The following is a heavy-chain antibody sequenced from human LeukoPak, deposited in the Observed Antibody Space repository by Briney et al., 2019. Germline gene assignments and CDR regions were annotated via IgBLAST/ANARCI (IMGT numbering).Heavy chain of an antibody. CDR3: ARSSGWFLTD. D-gene: IGHD6-19*01. CDR2: IKQDGSEK. V-gene: IGHV3-7*01. Sequence: GGSLRLSCAASGFIFSTYWMTWVRQAPGKGLEWVASIKQDGSEKYYVDSVQGRFTISRDNAKNSLYLQMNSLRAEDTAVYYCARSSGWFLTDWGQGTMVTVSS. CDR1: GFIFSTYW. J-gene: IGHJ3*01.